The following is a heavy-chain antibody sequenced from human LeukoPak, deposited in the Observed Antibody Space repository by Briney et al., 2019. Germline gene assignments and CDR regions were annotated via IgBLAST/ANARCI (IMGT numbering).Heavy chain of an antibody. J-gene: IGHJ6*02. Sequence: GGSLRLSCAASGFTFSSYSMNWVRQAPGKGLEWVSSISSSSSYIYYADSVKGRFTISRDNAKNSLYLQMNSLRAEDTAVYYCARDRKLQEWEPAASHYYYYGMDVWGQGTTVTVSS. V-gene: IGHV3-21*01. CDR1: GFTFSSYS. CDR2: ISSSSSYI. D-gene: IGHD1-26*01. CDR3: ARDRKLQEWEPAASHYYYYGMDV.